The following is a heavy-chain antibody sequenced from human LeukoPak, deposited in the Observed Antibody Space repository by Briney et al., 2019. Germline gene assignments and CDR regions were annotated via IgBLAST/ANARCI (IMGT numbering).Heavy chain of an antibody. D-gene: IGHD6-19*01. Sequence: GGSLRLSCAASGFTFSSYSVNWVRQAPGKGLEWVSSISSSSSYIYYADSVKGRFTISRDNAKNSLYLQMNSLRAEDTAVYYCAKPLAVAPYYFDYWGQGTLVTVSS. CDR3: AKPLAVAPYYFDY. CDR1: GFTFSSYS. V-gene: IGHV3-21*01. CDR2: ISSSSSYI. J-gene: IGHJ4*02.